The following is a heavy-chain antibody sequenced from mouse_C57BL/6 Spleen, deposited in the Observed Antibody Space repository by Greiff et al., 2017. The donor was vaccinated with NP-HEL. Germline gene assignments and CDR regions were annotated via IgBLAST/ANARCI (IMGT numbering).Heavy chain of an antibody. J-gene: IGHJ3*01. CDR2: IDPETGGT. D-gene: IGHD2-1*01. CDR3: TIPIYFGFAY. Sequence: VQLQPSGAELVRPGASVTLSCQASGYTFTDYEMHWVKQTPVHGLEWIGAIDPETGGTAYNQKFKGKAILTADKSSSTAYMELRSLTSEDSAVYYCTIPIYFGFAYWGQGTLVTVSA. V-gene: IGHV1-15*01. CDR1: GYTFTDYE.